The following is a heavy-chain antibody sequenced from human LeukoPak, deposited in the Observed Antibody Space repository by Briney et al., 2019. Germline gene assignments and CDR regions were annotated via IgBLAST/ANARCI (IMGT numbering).Heavy chain of an antibody. CDR1: GYTFTASY. V-gene: IGHV1-69*13. CDR3: ARLGGVDFWSADFDY. Sequence: SVKVSCKASGYTFTASYIHWVRQAPGQGLEWMGGIIPIFGTANYAQKFQGRVTITADESTSTAYMELSSLRSEDTAVYYCARLGGVDFWSADFDYWGQGTLVTVSS. J-gene: IGHJ4*02. D-gene: IGHD3-3*01. CDR2: IIPIFGTA.